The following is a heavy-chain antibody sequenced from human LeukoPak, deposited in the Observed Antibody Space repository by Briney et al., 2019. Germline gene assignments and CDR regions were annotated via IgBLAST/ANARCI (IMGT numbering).Heavy chain of an antibody. CDR3: ARGLQDSSDWYDAFDI. D-gene: IGHD6-19*01. V-gene: IGHV3-48*02. CDR1: GFTFSTYS. CDR2: ISFSSSTI. Sequence: GGSLRLSCAASGFTFSTYSMNWVRQAPGKGLEWVSYISFSSSTIYYADSVKGRFTISRDNAKNSLYLQMNSLRDEDTAVYYCARGLQDSSDWYDAFDIWGQGTMVTVSS. J-gene: IGHJ3*02.